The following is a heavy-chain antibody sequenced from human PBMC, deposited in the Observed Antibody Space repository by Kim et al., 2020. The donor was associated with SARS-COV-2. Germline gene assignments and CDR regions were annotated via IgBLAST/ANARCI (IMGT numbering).Heavy chain of an antibody. J-gene: IGHJ4*02. D-gene: IGHD3-10*01. CDR3: ARLRWFGELLPFDY. CDR2: ISAYNGNT. CDR1: GYTFTSYG. V-gene: IGHV1-18*01. Sequence: ASVKVSCKASGYTFTSYGISWVRQAPGEGLEWMGWISAYNGNTNYAQKLQGRVTMTTDTSTSTAYMELRSLRSDDTAVYYCARLRWFGELLPFDYWGQGTLVTVSS.